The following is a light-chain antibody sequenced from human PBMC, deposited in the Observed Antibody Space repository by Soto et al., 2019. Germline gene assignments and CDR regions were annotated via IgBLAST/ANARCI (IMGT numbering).Light chain of an antibody. CDR3: QQYNNWPPWT. V-gene: IGKV3D-15*01. CDR2: GAS. Sequence: EIGLTQSPGALSLSPGERATLSCRASQSVSTNYLAWYQQKPGQAPRLLIYGASNRATGIPDRFSGSGSGTEFTLTISSLQSEDFAVYYCQQYNNWPPWTFGQGTKVDIK. J-gene: IGKJ1*01. CDR1: QSVSTN.